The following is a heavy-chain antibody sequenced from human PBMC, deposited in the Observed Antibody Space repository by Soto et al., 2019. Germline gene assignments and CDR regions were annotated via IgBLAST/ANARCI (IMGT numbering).Heavy chain of an antibody. J-gene: IGHJ4*02. Sequence: QVQLVQSGAEVKKPGASVKVSCKASGYTFTSYGISWVRQAPGQGLEWMGWISAYNGNTNYAQKLQGRVTMTTDTSTSTAYMELWSLRSDDTAVYYCARDREQWLAQGIFDYWGQGTLVTVSS. CDR1: GYTFTSYG. CDR3: ARDREQWLAQGIFDY. D-gene: IGHD6-19*01. CDR2: ISAYNGNT. V-gene: IGHV1-18*01.